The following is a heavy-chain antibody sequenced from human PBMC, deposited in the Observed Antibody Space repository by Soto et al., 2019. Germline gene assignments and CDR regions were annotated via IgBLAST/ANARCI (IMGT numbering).Heavy chain of an antibody. Sequence: LRLSCAASGFTFRSYAVSWVRQAPGKGPEWISSISGSGSTIYYADSVKGRFTIPRDNSKNTLYLQMNSLRAEDTAVYYCAKDPLDYIAARPSYFDYWGQGTLVTVSS. CDR1: GFTFRSYA. CDR3: AKDPLDYIAARPSYFDY. D-gene: IGHD6-6*01. CDR2: ISGSGSTI. V-gene: IGHV3-23*01. J-gene: IGHJ4*02.